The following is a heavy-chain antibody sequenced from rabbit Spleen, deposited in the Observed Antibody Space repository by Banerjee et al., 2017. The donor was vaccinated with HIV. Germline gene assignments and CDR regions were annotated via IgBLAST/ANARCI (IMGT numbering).Heavy chain of an antibody. CDR1: GFSFSTNYW. CDR2: FATGNGNS. D-gene: IGHD4-1*01. CDR3: ARSLPVTNNDSGL. Sequence: QEQLEESGGDLVKPEGSLTLTCTASGFSFSTNYWICWVRQAPGKGLEWIGCFATGNGNSFYASWAKGRFTISKTSSTAVTLQMTSLTAADTATYFCARSLPVTNNDSGLWGPGTLVTVS. J-gene: IGHJ4*01. V-gene: IGHV1S45*01.